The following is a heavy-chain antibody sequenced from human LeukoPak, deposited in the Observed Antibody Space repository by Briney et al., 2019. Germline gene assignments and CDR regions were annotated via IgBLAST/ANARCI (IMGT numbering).Heavy chain of an antibody. CDR3: AKVWNLVGDDLPYIDL. CDR2: ISNDGSNK. V-gene: IGHV3-30*18. Sequence: GGSLRLSCAASGFTFSNYGMHWVRQAPGPGQEWVAVISNDGSNKFYADSVRGRLTISRVNTRNTMYLQIHSLRPEATAVYYCAKVWNLVGDDLPYIDLWGRGTLVTVSS. J-gene: IGHJ2*01. D-gene: IGHD1-26*01. CDR1: GFTFSNYG.